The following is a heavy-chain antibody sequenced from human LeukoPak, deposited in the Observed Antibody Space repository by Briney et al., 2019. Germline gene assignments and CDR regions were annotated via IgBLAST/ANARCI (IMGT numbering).Heavy chain of an antibody. V-gene: IGHV4-39*01. J-gene: IGHJ4*02. CDR2: IYYSGST. Sequence: PSETLSLTCTVSGGSISSSSYYWGWIRQPPEKGLEWIGSIYYSGSTYYNPSLKSRVTISVDTSKNQFSLKLSSVTAADTAVYYCARRHSSSWYEGYWGQGTLVTVSS. CDR1: GGSISSSSYY. CDR3: ARRHSSSWYEGY. D-gene: IGHD6-13*01.